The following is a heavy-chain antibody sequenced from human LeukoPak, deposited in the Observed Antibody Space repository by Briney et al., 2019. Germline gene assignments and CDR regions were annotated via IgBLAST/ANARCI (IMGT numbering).Heavy chain of an antibody. CDR2: ISGSGGST. Sequence: GGSLRLSCAASGFTFSSYAMSWVRQARGKGLEWVSAISGSGGSTCYADSVKGRFTISRDNSKNTLYLQMNSLRAEHTAVYYCAKIARSGQTQADYWGQGTLVTVSS. V-gene: IGHV3-23*01. CDR3: AKIARSGQTQADY. J-gene: IGHJ4*02. D-gene: IGHD6-13*01. CDR1: GFTFSSYA.